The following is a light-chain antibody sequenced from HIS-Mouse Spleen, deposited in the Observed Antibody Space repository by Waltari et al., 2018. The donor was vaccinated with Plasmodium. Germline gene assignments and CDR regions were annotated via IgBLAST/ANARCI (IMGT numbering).Light chain of an antibody. V-gene: IGLV3-9*01. CDR1: NIGSKN. J-gene: IGLJ3*02. CDR3: QVWDSSTV. Sequence: SYELTQPLSVSVALGQTARITCGGNNIGSKNVHWYQQKPGQAPVVVIYRDSNRPSGIPERFSGSNTGNTATRTISRAQAGDEADYYCQVWDSSTVFGGGTKLTVL. CDR2: RDS.